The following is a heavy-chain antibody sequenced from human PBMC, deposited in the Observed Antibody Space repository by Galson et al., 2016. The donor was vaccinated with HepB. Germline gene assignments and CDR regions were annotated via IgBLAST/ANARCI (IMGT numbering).Heavy chain of an antibody. CDR1: GYTFSSYT. J-gene: IGHJ5*02. CDR3: ARDGVYCTSSSCYPFWFDP. V-gene: IGHV1-3*01. CDR2: INVGNGNT. D-gene: IGHD2-2*01. Sequence: SCKASGYTFSSYTMHWVRQAPGQRLEWMGRINVGNGNTKYSQKFQGRVTITRDTSASTAYMELSSLRSEDTAVYYCARDGVYCTSSSCYPFWFDPWGQGTLVTVSS.